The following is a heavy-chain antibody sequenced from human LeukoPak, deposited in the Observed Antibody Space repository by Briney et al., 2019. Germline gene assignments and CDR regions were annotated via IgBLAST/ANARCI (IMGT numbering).Heavy chain of an antibody. D-gene: IGHD3-10*01. CDR1: GFTFSSYG. Sequence: GRSLRLSCAASGFTFSSYGMHWVRQAPGKGLEWAAVIWYDGSNKYYADSVKGRFTISRDNSKNTLCLQMNSLRAEDTAVYYCARSITMVRGVIGVIGCWGQGTLVTVSS. J-gene: IGHJ4*02. CDR2: IWYDGSNK. V-gene: IGHV3-33*01. CDR3: ARSITMVRGVIGVIGC.